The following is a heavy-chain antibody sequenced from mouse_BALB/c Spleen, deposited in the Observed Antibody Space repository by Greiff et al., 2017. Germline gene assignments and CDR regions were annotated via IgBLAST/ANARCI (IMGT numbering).Heavy chain of an antibody. CDR2: IDPANGNT. Sequence: VQLQQSGAELVKPGASVKLSCTASGFNIKDTYMHWVKQRPEQGLEWIGRIDPANGNTKYDPKFQGKATITADTSSNTAYLQISSLTSEDTAVYYCARNYVVQAWFADWGQGTLVTVSA. D-gene: IGHD1-1*01. V-gene: IGHV14-3*02. J-gene: IGHJ3*01. CDR3: ARNYVVQAWFAD. CDR1: GFNIKDTY.